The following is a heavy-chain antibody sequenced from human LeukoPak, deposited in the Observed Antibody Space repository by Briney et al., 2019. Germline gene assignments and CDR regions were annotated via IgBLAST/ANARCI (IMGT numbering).Heavy chain of an antibody. CDR3: ARVRDDYGDYAPFDP. CDR2: IYYSGST. J-gene: IGHJ5*02. Sequence: PSETLSLTFTVSGGSISSYYWSWIRQPPGKGLEWIGYIYYSGSTNYNPSLKSRVTISVDTSKNQFSLKLSSVTAADTAVYYCARVRDDYGDYAPFDPWGQGTLVTVSS. D-gene: IGHD4-17*01. V-gene: IGHV4-59*01. CDR1: GGSISSYY.